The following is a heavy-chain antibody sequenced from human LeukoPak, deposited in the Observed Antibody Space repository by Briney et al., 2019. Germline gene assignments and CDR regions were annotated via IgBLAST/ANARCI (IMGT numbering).Heavy chain of an antibody. CDR2: INSDGSKT. D-gene: IGHD3-22*01. Sequence: GGSLRLSCAASGFFFNTYWMHWVRQAPGKGLVWVSRINSDGSKTSHADSVKGRFTISRDNSKNSLYLQMNSLRTEDTALYYCAKDIGYYYDSSGYYYGAFDIWGQGTMVTVSS. CDR3: AKDIGYYYDSSGYYYGAFDI. J-gene: IGHJ3*02. CDR1: GFFFNTYW. V-gene: IGHV3-74*01.